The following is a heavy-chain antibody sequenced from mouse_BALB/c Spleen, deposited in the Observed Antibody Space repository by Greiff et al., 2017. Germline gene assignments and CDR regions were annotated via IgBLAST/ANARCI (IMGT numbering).Heavy chain of an antibody. Sequence: EVKVEESGPGLVKPSQSLSLTCTVTGYSITSDYAWNWIRQFPGNKLEWMGYISYSGSTSYNPSLKSRISITRDTSKNQFFLQLNSVTTEDTATYYCARGYFDVWGAGTTVTVSS. J-gene: IGHJ1*01. CDR2: ISYSGST. V-gene: IGHV3-2*02. CDR1: GYSITSDYA. CDR3: ARGYFDV.